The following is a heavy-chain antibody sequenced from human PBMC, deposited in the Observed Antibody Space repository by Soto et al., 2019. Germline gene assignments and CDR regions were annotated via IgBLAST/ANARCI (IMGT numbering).Heavy chain of an antibody. Sequence: SETLSLTCTVSSSPINSRYYWGWIRQTPGKGLEWVASIYHSGSTHYNPSLKSRATISVDTSNNQFSVRLSSLTAADTANYYFGRNTSRRNLEEWGPGTQVTVSS. J-gene: IGHJ4*02. V-gene: IGHV4-38-2*02. CDR2: IYHSGST. D-gene: IGHD1-1*01. CDR1: SSPINSRYY. CDR3: GRNTSRRNLEE.